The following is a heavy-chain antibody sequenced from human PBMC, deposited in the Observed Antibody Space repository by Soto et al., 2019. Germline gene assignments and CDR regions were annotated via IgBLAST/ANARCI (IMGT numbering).Heavy chain of an antibody. J-gene: IGHJ3*02. Sequence: GGSLRLSCAASGFTFSNAWMSWVRQAPGKGLEWVGRIKSKTDGGTTDYAAPVKGRFTISRDDSKNTLYLQMNSLKTEDTAVYYCTTHHSSSSPDAFYIWGQGTMVTVSS. V-gene: IGHV3-15*01. CDR1: GFTFSNAW. CDR3: TTHHSSSSPDAFYI. D-gene: IGHD6-13*01. CDR2: IKSKTDGGTT.